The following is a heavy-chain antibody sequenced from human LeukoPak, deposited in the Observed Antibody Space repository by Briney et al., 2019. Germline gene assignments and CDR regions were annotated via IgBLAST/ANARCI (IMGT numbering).Heavy chain of an antibody. J-gene: IGHJ6*03. CDR3: ARLSAYYYGSFFYYCMDV. V-gene: IGHV3-7*01. Sequence: GGSLRLSCEGSGFSFSSYWMTWVRQSPGKGPEWVANIKQDESERYTVDSVKGRFTISRDNAKNSVYLHMNSLRAEDTALYYCARLSAYYYGSFFYYCMDVWGKGTTVTVSS. D-gene: IGHD3-10*01. CDR2: IKQDESER. CDR1: GFSFSSYW.